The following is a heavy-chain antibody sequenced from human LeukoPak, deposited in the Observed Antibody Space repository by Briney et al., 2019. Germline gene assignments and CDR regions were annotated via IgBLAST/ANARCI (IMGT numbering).Heavy chain of an antibody. Sequence: GGSLRLSCAASGFTVSSNYMSWVRQAPGKGLEWVSVIYSGGSTYYADSVKGRFTISRDNSKNTLYLQMNSLRAEDTAVHYCASGPLRFLEWLLVDYYYYYMDVWGKGTTVTVSS. CDR3: ASGPLRFLEWLLVDYYYYYMDV. J-gene: IGHJ6*03. V-gene: IGHV3-66*02. D-gene: IGHD3-3*01. CDR1: GFTVSSNY. CDR2: IYSGGST.